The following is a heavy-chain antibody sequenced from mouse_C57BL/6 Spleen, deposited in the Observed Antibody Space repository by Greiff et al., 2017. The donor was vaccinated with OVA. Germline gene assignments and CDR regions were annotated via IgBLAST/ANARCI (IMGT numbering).Heavy chain of an antibody. J-gene: IGHJ2*01. CDR1: GYTFTDHT. CDR3: ARGGNYYGYDEGGDD. V-gene: IGHV1-78*01. Sequence: QVQLQQSDAELVKPGASVKISCKVSGYTFTDHTIHWMKQRPEQGLEWIGYIYPRDGSTKYNEKFKGKATLTADKSSSTAYMQLNSLTSEDSAVYFCARGGNYYGYDEGGDDWGQGTTLTVSS. D-gene: IGHD2-2*01. CDR2: IYPRDGST.